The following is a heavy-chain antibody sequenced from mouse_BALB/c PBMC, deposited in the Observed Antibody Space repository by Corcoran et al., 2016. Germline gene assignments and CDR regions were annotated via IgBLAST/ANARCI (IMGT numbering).Heavy chain of an antibody. J-gene: IGHJ1*01. CDR3: VREGIYCGYWYFDV. D-gene: IGHD1-1*01. Sequence: QVTLKESGPGILQTSQTLSLTCSFSGFSLSTSGMGVSWIRQPSGKNLEWLAHIYWDDDKRYNPSLNSRLTISKNTSSNQVFLKITSVDTAVTATYYCVREGIYCGYWYFDVWGAGTTVTVSS. CDR1: GFSLSTSGMG. V-gene: IGHV8-12*01. CDR2: IYWDDDK.